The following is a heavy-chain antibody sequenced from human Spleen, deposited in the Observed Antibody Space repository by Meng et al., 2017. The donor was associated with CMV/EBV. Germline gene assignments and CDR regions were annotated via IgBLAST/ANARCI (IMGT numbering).Heavy chain of an antibody. CDR1: SISSYY. J-gene: IGHJ5*02. CDR2: FYYSGNT. V-gene: IGHV4-59*01. Sequence: SISSYYWSWIRQPPGKGLEWIGYFYYSGNTIYNPSLKSRATISVDTSKNQLSLRLSSVTAADTAVYYCARDIPHCVTTDCPGAWFDPWGQGTLVTVSS. D-gene: IGHD3-22*01. CDR3: ARDIPHCVTTDCPGAWFDP.